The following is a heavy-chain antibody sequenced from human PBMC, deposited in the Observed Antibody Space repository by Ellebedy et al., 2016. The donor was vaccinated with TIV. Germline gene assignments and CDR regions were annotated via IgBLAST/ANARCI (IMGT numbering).Heavy chain of an antibody. V-gene: IGHV3-49*04. CDR2: IRSKAYGGTT. CDR1: GFTFGDYA. Sequence: PGGSLRLSCTASGFTFGDYAMSWVRQAPGKGLEWVGFIRSKAYGGTTEYAASVKGRFTISRDDSKSIAYLQMNSLKTEDTAVYYCTRDSGPRGYSGFDYWGQGTLVTVSS. J-gene: IGHJ4*02. D-gene: IGHD5-18*01. CDR3: TRDSGPRGYSGFDY.